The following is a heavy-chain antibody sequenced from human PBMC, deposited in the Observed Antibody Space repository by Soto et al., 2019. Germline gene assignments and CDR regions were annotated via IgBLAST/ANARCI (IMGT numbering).Heavy chain of an antibody. V-gene: IGHV3-66*01. CDR2: IYSDDTT. CDR3: ASYYDSSGFTDY. CDR1: GFTVSGNY. J-gene: IGHJ4*02. D-gene: IGHD3-22*01. Sequence: TGWSLRLSCAASGFTVSGNYMMWVRQAPGKGLEWVSAIYSDDTTYYADSVKGRFTISRDNSKNTLYLQMYSLRAEDTATYYCASYYDSSGFTDYCGQGTLVTVSS.